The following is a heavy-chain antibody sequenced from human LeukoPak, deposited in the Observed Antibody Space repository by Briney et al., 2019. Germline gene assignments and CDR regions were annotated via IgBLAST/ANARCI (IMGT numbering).Heavy chain of an antibody. CDR2: IYPGDSDT. CDR3: ARRLPRGYSGYDPYDFDY. V-gene: IGHV5-51*01. D-gene: IGHD5-12*01. J-gene: IGHJ4*02. Sequence: GESLKISCKGSGYSFTSYWIGWVRQMPGKGLEWMGIIYPGDSDTRYSPSFQGQVTISADKSISTAYLQWSSLKASDTAMYYCARRLPRGYSGYDPYDFDYWGQGTLVTVSS. CDR1: GYSFTSYW.